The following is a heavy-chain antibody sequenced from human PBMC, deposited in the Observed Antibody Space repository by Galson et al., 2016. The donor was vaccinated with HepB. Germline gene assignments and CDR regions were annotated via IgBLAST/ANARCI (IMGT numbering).Heavy chain of an antibody. V-gene: IGHV3-30-3*01. CDR2: ISSDGSKI. J-gene: IGHJ1*01. CDR1: GFTFYSYA. CDR3: ARSQARDVREVGGYFQH. D-gene: IGHD3-10*01. Sequence: SLRLSCAASGFTFYSYAMHWVRQAPGKGLERLAVISSDGSKINYADSVKGRFTISRDNSKNTLYLQMNSLRGEDTAVYYCARSQARDVREVGGYFQHWGQGTLVTVSS.